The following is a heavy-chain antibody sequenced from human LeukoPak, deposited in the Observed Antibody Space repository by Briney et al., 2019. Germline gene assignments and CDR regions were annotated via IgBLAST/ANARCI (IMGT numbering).Heavy chain of an antibody. D-gene: IGHD6-19*01. CDR3: AKGTRAGVEY. CDR1: GFTFSDCY. V-gene: IGHV3-11*05. CDR2: ISSSSSDT. J-gene: IGHJ4*02. Sequence: GSLRLSCVASGFTFSDCYMSWIRQAPGKGLEWVSYISSSSSDTNYADSVKGRFPISRDNAKKSVYLQMNSLRAEDTAVYYCAKGTRAGVEYWGQGTLVTVSS.